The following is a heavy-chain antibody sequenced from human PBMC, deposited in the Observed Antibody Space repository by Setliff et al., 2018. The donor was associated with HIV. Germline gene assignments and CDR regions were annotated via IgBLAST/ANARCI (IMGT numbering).Heavy chain of an antibody. J-gene: IGHJ6*02. D-gene: IGHD6-13*01. CDR2: INHSGSA. Sequence: PSETLSLTCAVYGGSFSGYYWTWIRQPPGKGLEWIGKINHSGSAKYNPSLQSQVAISVDISKNQFSLKLNSVTPDDTAVYYCARPSAANFFYSYAMDVWGQGSTVTVSS. CDR3: ARPSAANFFYSYAMDV. V-gene: IGHV4-34*01. CDR1: GGSFSGYY.